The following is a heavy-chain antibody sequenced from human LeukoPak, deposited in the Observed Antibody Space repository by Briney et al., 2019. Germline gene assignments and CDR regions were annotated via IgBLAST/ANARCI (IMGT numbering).Heavy chain of an antibody. J-gene: IGHJ4*02. CDR3: AADVAVAGQRGFGY. CDR2: IYTSGST. V-gene: IGHV4-61*02. D-gene: IGHD6-19*01. Sequence: SETLSLTCSVSGGSISSANSYWSWIRQPAGKGLEWIGRIYTSGSTNYNPSLKSRVTMSVDTSKNQFSLKLSSVTAADTAVYYCAADVAVAGQRGFGYWGQGTLVTVSS. CDR1: GGSISSANSY.